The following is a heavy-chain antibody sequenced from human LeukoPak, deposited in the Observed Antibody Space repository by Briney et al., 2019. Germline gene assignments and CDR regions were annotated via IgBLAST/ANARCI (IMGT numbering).Heavy chain of an antibody. CDR3: ARRPGFVVVAGNWFDP. D-gene: IGHD2-15*01. CDR2: IYFSGST. Sequence: RPSETLSLTCIVSGGSISRNSDYWDWIRQPPGKGLEWIGSIYFSGSTHYNPSLKSRITMSVDTSKSQFSLKLNSVTAADTAVYYCARRPGFVVVAGNWFDPWGQGTLVTVSS. V-gene: IGHV4-39*01. CDR1: GGSISRNSDY. J-gene: IGHJ5*02.